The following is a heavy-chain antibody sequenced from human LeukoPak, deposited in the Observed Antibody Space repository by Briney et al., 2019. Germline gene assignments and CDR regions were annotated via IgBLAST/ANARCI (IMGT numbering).Heavy chain of an antibody. V-gene: IGHV4-38-2*02. CDR2: IYHSGIT. CDR3: AKSNGYGLIDI. CDR1: DYSISSGYGYY. D-gene: IGHD3-22*01. Sequence: SETLSLTCTVSDYSISSGYGYYWGWIRQPPGKGLEWIGNIYHSGITYYNHFNSSLKSRVTISLDTSRNQFSLKLNSVTAADTAVYYCAKSNGYGLIDIWGQGTMVTVS. J-gene: IGHJ3*02.